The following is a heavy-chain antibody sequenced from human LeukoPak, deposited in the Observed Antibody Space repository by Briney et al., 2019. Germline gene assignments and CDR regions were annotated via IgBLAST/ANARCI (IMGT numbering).Heavy chain of an antibody. CDR2: ISAYNGNT. CDR3: ARAAITYLSFDP. Sequence: GASVKVSCEASGYTFTDYYIHWVRQAPGQGLEWMGWISAYNGNTNYAQKLQGRVTMTTDTSTSTAYMELRSLRSDDTAVYYCARAAITYLSFDPWGQGTLVTVSS. CDR1: GYTFTDYY. D-gene: IGHD5-24*01. J-gene: IGHJ5*02. V-gene: IGHV1-18*04.